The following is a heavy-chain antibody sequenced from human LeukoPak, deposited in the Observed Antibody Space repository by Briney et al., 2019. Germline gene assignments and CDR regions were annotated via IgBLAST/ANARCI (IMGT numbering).Heavy chain of an antibody. Sequence: GGSLRLSCAASGFTFSSYGMHWVRQAPGKGLEWVAFIRNDGSNKYYADSVKGRFTISRDNSKSTLYLQMNSLRLEDTAVYYCAKDAETTTIGNWFDPWGQGALVTVSS. V-gene: IGHV3-30*02. D-gene: IGHD5-24*01. J-gene: IGHJ5*02. CDR3: AKDAETTTIGNWFDP. CDR1: GFTFSSYG. CDR2: IRNDGSNK.